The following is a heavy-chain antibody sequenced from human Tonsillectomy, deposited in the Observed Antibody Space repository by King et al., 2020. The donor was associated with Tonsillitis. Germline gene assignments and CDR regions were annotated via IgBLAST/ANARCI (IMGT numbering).Heavy chain of an antibody. CDR1: GFTFSRYD. CDR3: AKNVRNNLVTYLDY. Sequence: QLVQSGGGLVQPGGSLRLSCVASGFTFSRYDMNWVRQAPGKGLEWVSVISGSGDSTDYADSGKGRFTISRDNSKNTLYLQMNSLRAEDTAVYYCAKNVRNNLVTYLDYWGQGTLVTVSS. J-gene: IGHJ4*02. V-gene: IGHV3-23*04. D-gene: IGHD5-24*01. CDR2: ISGSGDST.